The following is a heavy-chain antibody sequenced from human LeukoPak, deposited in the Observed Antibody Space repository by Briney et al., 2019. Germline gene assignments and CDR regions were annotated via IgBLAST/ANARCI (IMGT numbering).Heavy chain of an antibody. J-gene: IGHJ6*02. D-gene: IGHD2-2*01. CDR2: IIPIFGPA. CDR3: ARNYCSGTSCENYYYYGMDA. CDR1: GGTFSSYA. Sequence: GASVKVSCKASGGTFSSYAISWVRQAPGQGLEWMGGIIPIFGPANYAQKFQGRVTITADESTNTASLELSSLRSEDTAVYYCARNYCSGTSCENYYYYGMDAWGQGTTVTVSS. V-gene: IGHV1-69*13.